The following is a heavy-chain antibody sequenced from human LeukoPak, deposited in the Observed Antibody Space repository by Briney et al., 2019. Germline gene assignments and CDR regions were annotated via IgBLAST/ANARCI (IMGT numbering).Heavy chain of an antibody. CDR3: ARDPAGPNGWFDP. CDR1: GYTFTGYY. Sequence: ASVKVSCKAPGYTFTGYYMHWVRQAPGQGLEWMGWTNPNTGGTNYAQKFQGRVTMTRDTSISTAYMEVSSLRSDDTAVYYCARDPAGPNGWFDPWGQGTLVTVSS. V-gene: IGHV1-2*02. CDR2: TNPNTGGT. D-gene: IGHD1-1*01. J-gene: IGHJ5*02.